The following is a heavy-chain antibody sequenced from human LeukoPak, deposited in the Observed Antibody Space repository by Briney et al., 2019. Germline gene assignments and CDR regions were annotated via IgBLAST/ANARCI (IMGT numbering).Heavy chain of an antibody. CDR2: ISYSGST. V-gene: IGHV4-38-2*02. J-gene: IGHJ6*03. D-gene: IGHD2-15*01. CDR3: ARGYCSGGSCYSYYYYSYMDV. CDR1: GYSISSGYY. Sequence: SETLSLTCTVSGYSISSGYYWGWIRQSPGKGLEWIGSISYSGSTYYNPSLKSRVTISVDTSKKQFSLKLSSVTAADTAVYYCARGYCSGGSCYSYYYYSYMDVWGKGTTVTVSS.